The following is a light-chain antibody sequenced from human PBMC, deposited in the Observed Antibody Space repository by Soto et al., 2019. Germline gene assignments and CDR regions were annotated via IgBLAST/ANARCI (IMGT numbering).Light chain of an antibody. CDR1: QSVSSSY. J-gene: IGKJ1*01. Sequence: EIVLTQSPGTPFLSPGERATLSCRASQSVSSSYLAWYQQKPGQAPRLLIYGASSRATGIPDRFSGSGSGTDFTLTISRLEPEDFAVYYCQQYDTSPRTFGQGTKVEMK. CDR2: GAS. V-gene: IGKV3-20*01. CDR3: QQYDTSPRT.